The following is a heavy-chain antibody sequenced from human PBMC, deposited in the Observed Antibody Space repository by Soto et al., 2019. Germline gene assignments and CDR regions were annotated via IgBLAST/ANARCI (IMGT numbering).Heavy chain of an antibody. J-gene: IGHJ6*02. D-gene: IGHD3-16*01. CDR2: INPNSGGT. CDR3: ARGVEMGRGNLQRGGYYGMDV. Sequence: GASVKVSCKASGYTFTGYYMHWVRQAPGQGLEWMGWINPNSGGTNYAQKFQGWVTMTRDTSISTAYMELSRLRSDDTAVYYCARGVEMGRGNLQRGGYYGMDVWGQGTTVTVSS. V-gene: IGHV1-2*04. CDR1: GYTFTGYY.